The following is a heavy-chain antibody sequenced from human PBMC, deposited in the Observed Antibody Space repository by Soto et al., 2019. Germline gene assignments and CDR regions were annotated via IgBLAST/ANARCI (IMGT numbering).Heavy chain of an antibody. J-gene: IGHJ4*02. Sequence: GGSLRLSCAASGFTFSSYWMHWVRQAPGKGLVWVSRINSDGSSTSYADSVKGRFTISRDNAKNTLYLQMNSLRAEDTAVYYCAKDQGGYYLQAHDYWGQGTLVTVSS. CDR1: GFTFSSYW. CDR2: INSDGSST. V-gene: IGHV3-74*01. D-gene: IGHD3-22*01. CDR3: AKDQGGYYLQAHDY.